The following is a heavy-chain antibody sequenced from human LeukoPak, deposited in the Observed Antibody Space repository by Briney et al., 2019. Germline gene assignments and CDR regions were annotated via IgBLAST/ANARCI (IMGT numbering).Heavy chain of an antibody. J-gene: IGHJ4*02. CDR1: GGSISSYY. CDR2: IYASGNT. Sequence: SETLSLTCTASGGSISSYYWSWIRQPAGKGLEWIGRIYASGNTNYNPSLKSRVTMSVDTSKNQLSLKLSSMTAADTAVYYCASYSGSNAYYVYWGQGTLVTVSS. V-gene: IGHV4-4*07. D-gene: IGHD1-26*01. CDR3: ASYSGSNAYYVY.